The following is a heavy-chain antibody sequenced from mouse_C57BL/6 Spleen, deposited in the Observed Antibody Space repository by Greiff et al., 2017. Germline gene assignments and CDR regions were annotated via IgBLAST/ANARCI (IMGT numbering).Heavy chain of an antibody. CDR1: GYSFTDYN. D-gene: IGHD2-2*01. CDR3: ARSTMVTTRIGYYYAMDY. CDR2: INPNYGTT. V-gene: IGHV1-39*01. Sequence: EVQLQQSGPELVKPGASVKISCKASGYSFTDYNMNWVKQSNGKSLEWIGVINPNYGTTSYNQKFKGKATLTVDQSSSTAYMQLNSLTSEDSAVYYCARSTMVTTRIGYYYAMDYWGQGTSVTVSS. J-gene: IGHJ4*01.